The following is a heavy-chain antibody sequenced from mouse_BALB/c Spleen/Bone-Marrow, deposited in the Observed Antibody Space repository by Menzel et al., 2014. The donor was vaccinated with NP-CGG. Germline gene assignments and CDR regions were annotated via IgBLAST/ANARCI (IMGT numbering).Heavy chain of an antibody. CDR1: GFTFSSYG. CDR2: INSNGGST. J-gene: IGHJ2*03. V-gene: IGHV5-6-3*01. Sequence: EVQLQQSGGGLVQPGGSLKLSCAASGFTFSSYGMSWVRQTPDKRLELVATINSNGGSTYYPDSVKGRFTISRDNAKNTLYLQMGSLKSEDTAMYYCARVWYFDYWGQGTSLTVSS. CDR3: ARVWYFDY.